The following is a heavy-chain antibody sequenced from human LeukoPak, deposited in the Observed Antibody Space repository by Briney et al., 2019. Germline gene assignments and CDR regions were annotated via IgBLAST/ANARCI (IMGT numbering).Heavy chain of an antibody. J-gene: IGHJ4*02. Sequence: PLGTLSLTCSVSGGSIRGYYWTWIRQPPGKGLEWIGYVFHSGNSNYNPSLQSRVTMSVDSSKNRIPLTLSSVTAADTAVYYCATAVGEGLNDYWGQGTLVTVSS. CDR2: VFHSGNS. CDR3: ATAVGEGLNDY. D-gene: IGHD2-2*01. CDR1: GGSIRGYY. V-gene: IGHV4-59*08.